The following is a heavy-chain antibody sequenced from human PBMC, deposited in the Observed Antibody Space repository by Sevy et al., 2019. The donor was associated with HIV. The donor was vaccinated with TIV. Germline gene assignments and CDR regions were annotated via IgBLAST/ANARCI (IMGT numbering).Heavy chain of an antibody. CDR2: ISGSGGST. D-gene: IGHD3-10*01. Sequence: GGFLRLSCAASGFTFSSYAMSWVRQAPGKGLEWVSAISGSGGSTYYADSVKGRFTISRDNSKNTLYLQMNSLRAEDTALYYCAKGGEDYYYYGMDVWGQGTTVTVSS. CDR1: GFTFSSYA. J-gene: IGHJ6*02. CDR3: AKGGEDYYYYGMDV. V-gene: IGHV3-23*01.